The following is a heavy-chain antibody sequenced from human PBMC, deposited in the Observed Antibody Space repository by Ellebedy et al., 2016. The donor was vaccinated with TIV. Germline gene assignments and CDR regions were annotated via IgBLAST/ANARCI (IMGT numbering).Heavy chain of an antibody. V-gene: IGHV1-2*02. D-gene: IGHD3-22*01. CDR2: INPDNGGT. J-gene: IGHJ6*02. CDR1: GSTVTELL. CDR3: ASWDYDSSGYLYYYYGMDV. Sequence: ASVKVSCKVSGSTVTELLKSWIRQAPGQGLEWMGWINPDNGGTYYAESFQGRVTMTRDTSISTAYMELSRLRSDDTAVYYCASWDYDSSGYLYYYYGMDVWGQGTTVTVSS.